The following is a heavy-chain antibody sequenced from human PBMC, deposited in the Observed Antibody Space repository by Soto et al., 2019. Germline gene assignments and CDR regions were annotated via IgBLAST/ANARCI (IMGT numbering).Heavy chain of an antibody. Sequence: QVQLVQSGAEVKKPGASVKVSCKASGYTFTSYGISWVRQAPGQGLEWMGWISAYNGNTNYAQKLQGRVTMTTDTSTSTAYMELRSLRSDDTAVYYCARVSHMAMIVVVITTLAEFDYWGQGTLVTVSS. CDR3: ARVSHMAMIVVVITTLAEFDY. V-gene: IGHV1-18*01. D-gene: IGHD3-22*01. CDR2: ISAYNGNT. CDR1: GYTFTSYG. J-gene: IGHJ4*02.